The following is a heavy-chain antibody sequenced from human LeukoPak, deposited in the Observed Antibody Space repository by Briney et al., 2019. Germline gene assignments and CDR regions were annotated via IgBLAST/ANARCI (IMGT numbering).Heavy chain of an antibody. D-gene: IGHD6-13*01. Sequence: SGGSLRLSCAASGFTVSSNYMSWVRQAPGKGLEWVSVIYSGGSTYYADSVKGRFTISRDNSKNTLYLQMNSLRAEDTAVYYCAKDVSDEQQLVLGPLYYFDYWGQGTLVTVSS. CDR1: GFTVSSNY. V-gene: IGHV3-53*05. CDR2: IYSGGST. CDR3: AKDVSDEQQLVLGPLYYFDY. J-gene: IGHJ4*02.